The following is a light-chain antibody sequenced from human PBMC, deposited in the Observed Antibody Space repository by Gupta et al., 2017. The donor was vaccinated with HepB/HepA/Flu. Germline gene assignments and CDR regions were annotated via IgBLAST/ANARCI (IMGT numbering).Light chain of an antibody. J-gene: IGKJ2*03. CDR2: RVS. Sequence: DVAMTQSPLSLPVTLGQPASIPCRASQSLVYKNGNTYLHWFHQRPGQSPRRLIYRVSFRDSGVPDRFSGSGSGTQFTLRISRVEAEDVGVYYCMQGTHWPPSLGQGTRLEFK. CDR1: QSLVYKNGNTY. V-gene: IGKV2-30*01. CDR3: MQGTHWPPS.